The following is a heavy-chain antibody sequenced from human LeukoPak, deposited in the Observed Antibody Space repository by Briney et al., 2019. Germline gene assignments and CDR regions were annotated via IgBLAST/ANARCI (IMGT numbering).Heavy chain of an antibody. V-gene: IGHV3-66*01. CDR1: GFTVSSNY. J-gene: IGHJ4*02. CDR2: IYSGGST. Sequence: PTGGSLRLSCAASGFTVSSNYMSWVRQAPGKGLEWVSVIYSGGSTYYADSVQGRFTISRDNSKNTLYLQMNSLRAEDTAVYYCVRGWGYDSSGYWQKYFDTWGQGTLVTVSS. CDR3: VRGWGYDSSGYWQKYFDT. D-gene: IGHD3-22*01.